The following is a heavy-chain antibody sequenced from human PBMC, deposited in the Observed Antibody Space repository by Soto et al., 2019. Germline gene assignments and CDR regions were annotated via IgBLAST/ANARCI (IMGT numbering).Heavy chain of an antibody. CDR2: ISYGGGTT. Sequence: GGSLRLSCAASEFTFSNYAMSWVRQAPGKGLEWVSAISYGGGTTYYADSVKGRSTISRDISGNTLYLQMNSLRVEDTAVYYCAKDARPDGYWDFDYWGQGTLVTVSS. CDR3: AKDARPDGYWDFDY. J-gene: IGHJ4*02. D-gene: IGHD5-12*01. V-gene: IGHV3-23*01. CDR1: EFTFSNYA.